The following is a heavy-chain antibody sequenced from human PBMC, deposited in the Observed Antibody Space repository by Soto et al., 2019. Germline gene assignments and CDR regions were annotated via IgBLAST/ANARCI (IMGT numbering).Heavy chain of an antibody. D-gene: IGHD5-12*01. Sequence: GGSLRLSCAASGFNFSSYAMSWVRQAPGKGLEWVSAISGSGGSTYYADSVKGRFTISRDNSKNTLYLQMNSLRAEDTAVYYCAKDIGVYSGYDFPDAFDIWGQGTMVTVSS. CDR3: AKDIGVYSGYDFPDAFDI. J-gene: IGHJ3*02. V-gene: IGHV3-23*01. CDR2: ISGSGGST. CDR1: GFNFSSYA.